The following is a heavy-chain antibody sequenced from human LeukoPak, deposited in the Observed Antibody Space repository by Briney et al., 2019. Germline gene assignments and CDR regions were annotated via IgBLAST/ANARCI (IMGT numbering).Heavy chain of an antibody. CDR2: INPKSGDT. J-gene: IGHJ4*02. Sequence: GASVKVSCKAFGYTFTCHFVHWVRQAPGQGLEWMGWINPKSGDTKCVQKLQGRLTMTRDTSLRTAYMELTRLRSDDTAVFYCATYCGGDCAPGGYWGQGPLVTVSS. CDR3: ATYCGGDCAPGGY. V-gene: IGHV1-2*02. CDR1: GYTFTCHF. D-gene: IGHD2-21*01.